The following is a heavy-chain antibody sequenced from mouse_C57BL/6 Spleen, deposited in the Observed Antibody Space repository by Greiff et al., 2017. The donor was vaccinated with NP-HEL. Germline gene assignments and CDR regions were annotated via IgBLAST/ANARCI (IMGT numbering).Heavy chain of an antibody. CDR2: IDPSDSET. CDR3: ALYYDYGAWFAY. Sequence: QVQLQQSGAELVRPGSSVKLSCKASGYTFTSYWMHWVKQRPIQGLEWIGNIDPSDSETHYNQKFKDKATLTVDKSSSTAYMQLSSLTSEDSAVYYCALYYDYGAWFAYWGQGTLVTVSA. D-gene: IGHD2-4*01. CDR1: GYTFTSYW. V-gene: IGHV1-52*01. J-gene: IGHJ3*01.